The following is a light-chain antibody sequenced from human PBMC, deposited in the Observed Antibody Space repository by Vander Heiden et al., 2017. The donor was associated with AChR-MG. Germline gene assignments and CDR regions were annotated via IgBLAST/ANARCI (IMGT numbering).Light chain of an antibody. CDR1: TSNIGGGYE. V-gene: IGLV1-40*01. Sequence: QSVLTQPPSVSGAPGQRVTISCTGSTSNIGGGYEVHWYQQLPGTAPKLLIYENNIRPSGVPDRFSASKSGTSASLAITGLQAEDEADYYCQSYDNRLSGVVFGGGTKLTGL. CDR2: ENN. J-gene: IGLJ2*01. CDR3: QSYDNRLSGVV.